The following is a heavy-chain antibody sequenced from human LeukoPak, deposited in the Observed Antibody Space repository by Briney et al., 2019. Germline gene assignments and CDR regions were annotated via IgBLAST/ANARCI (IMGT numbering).Heavy chain of an antibody. Sequence: GGSLRLSCAASGFTFDDYAMHWVRQAPGKGLEWVSLISWDGGSTYYADSVKGRFTISRDNSKNSLYLQMNSLRAEDTALSYCAKDIGGYCSGGSCYDAAYYYYYGMDVWGKGTTVTVSS. J-gene: IGHJ6*04. CDR2: ISWDGGST. CDR1: GFTFDDYA. D-gene: IGHD2-15*01. CDR3: AKDIGGYCSGGSCYDAAYYYYYGMDV. V-gene: IGHV3-43D*04.